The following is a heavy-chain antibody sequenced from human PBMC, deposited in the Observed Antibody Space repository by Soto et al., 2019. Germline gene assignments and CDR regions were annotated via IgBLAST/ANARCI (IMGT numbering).Heavy chain of an antibody. CDR2: IWYDGSNK. CDR3: ARDVGPPFDY. V-gene: IGHV3-33*01. Sequence: PGGSLRLSCAASGFTFSSYGMHWVRQAPGKGLEWVAVIWYDGSNKYYADSVKGRFTISRGNAKNSLYLQMNSLRAEDTAVYYCARDVGPPFDYWGQGTLVTVSS. CDR1: GFTFSSYG. J-gene: IGHJ4*02.